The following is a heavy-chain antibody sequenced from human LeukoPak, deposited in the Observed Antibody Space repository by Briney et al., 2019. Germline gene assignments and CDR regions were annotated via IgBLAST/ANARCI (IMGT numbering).Heavy chain of an antibody. V-gene: IGHV1-2*02. CDR3: ARELLYYYDSSGGFDP. CDR1: GYTFTGYY. D-gene: IGHD3-22*01. CDR2: INPNSGGT. J-gene: IGHJ5*02. Sequence: ASVKVSCKASGYTFTGYYMHWVRQAPGQGLEWMGWINPNSGGTNYAQKFQGRVTMTRDTSISTAYMELSRLRSGDTAVYYCARELLYYYDSSGGFDPWGQGTLVTVSS.